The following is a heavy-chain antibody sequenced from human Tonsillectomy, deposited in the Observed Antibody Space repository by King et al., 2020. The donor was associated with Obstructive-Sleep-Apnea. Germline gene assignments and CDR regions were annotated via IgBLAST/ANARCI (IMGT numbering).Heavy chain of an antibody. J-gene: IGHJ4*02. D-gene: IGHD5-12*01. CDR1: GFTFSRYG. V-gene: IGHV3-30*18. Sequence: VQLVESGGGVVQPGRSLRLSCTASGFTFSRYGMHWVRQAPGKGLEWVAVISYDGSNKYYADSVKGRFTISRDNSKNTLYLQMNSLRAEDTAVYYCAKDLVATITTPYLDYWGQGTLVTVSS. CDR3: AKDLVATITTPYLDY. CDR2: ISYDGSNK.